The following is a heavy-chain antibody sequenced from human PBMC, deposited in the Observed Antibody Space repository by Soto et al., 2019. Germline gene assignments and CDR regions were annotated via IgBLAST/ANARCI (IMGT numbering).Heavy chain of an antibody. CDR3: ACDHGVGVGARN. CDR1: GFTFSSYS. D-gene: IGHD1-26*01. V-gene: IGHV3-21*01. J-gene: IGHJ4*02. CDR2: ISSSSSYI. Sequence: GGSLRLSCAASGFTFSSYSMNWVRQAPGKGLEWVSSISSSSSYIYYADSVKGRFTISRDNAKNSLYLQMNSLRAEDTAVYYCACDHGVGVGARNWGQGTLVTVSS.